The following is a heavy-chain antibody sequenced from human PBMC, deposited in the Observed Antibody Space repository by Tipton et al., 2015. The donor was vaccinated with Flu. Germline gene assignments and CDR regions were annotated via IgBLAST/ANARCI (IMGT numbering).Heavy chain of an antibody. V-gene: IGHV3-23*01. CDR3: AKVIPELVAGLDY. CDR1: GFTFSRYA. CDR2: ISGGGGTT. J-gene: IGHJ4*02. Sequence: SLRLSCAASGFTFSRYAMSWVRQAPGKGLEWVSAISGGGGTTYFADSVRGRFTISRDNSKNTLYLQMNSLRAEDTAVYYCAKVIPELVAGLDYWGLGTLVTVSS. D-gene: IGHD6-19*01.